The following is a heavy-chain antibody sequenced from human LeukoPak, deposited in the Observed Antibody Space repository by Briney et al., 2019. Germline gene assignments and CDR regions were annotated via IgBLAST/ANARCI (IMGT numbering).Heavy chain of an antibody. D-gene: IGHD6-19*01. Sequence: GGSLRLSCAASGFTVSRNYMSWVRQTPGKGLEWVSVIYSGGSTDYADSVKGRFTISRDDSKNTLYLQMTSLRAEDTAVYYCARDGGSGWSSAFFDYWGQGTLVTVSS. J-gene: IGHJ4*02. V-gene: IGHV3-53*01. CDR3: ARDGGSGWSSAFFDY. CDR1: GFTVSRNY. CDR2: IYSGGST.